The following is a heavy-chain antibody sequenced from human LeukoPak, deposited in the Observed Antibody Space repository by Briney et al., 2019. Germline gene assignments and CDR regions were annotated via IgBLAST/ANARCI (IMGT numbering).Heavy chain of an antibody. V-gene: IGHV3-23*01. CDR3: ANTVAGGSSFDY. J-gene: IGHJ4*02. Sequence: PGGSLRLSCAASGFTFSSYAMSWVRQAPGKGLGWVSAISGSGGSTYYADSVKGRFTISRDNSKNTLYLQMNSLRAEDTAVYYCANTVAGGSSFDYWGQGTLVTVSS. CDR1: GFTFSSYA. D-gene: IGHD6-19*01. CDR2: ISGSGGST.